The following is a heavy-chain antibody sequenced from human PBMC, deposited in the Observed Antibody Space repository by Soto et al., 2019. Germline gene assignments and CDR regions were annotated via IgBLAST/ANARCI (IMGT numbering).Heavy chain of an antibody. CDR1: GFTVSSNY. V-gene: IGHV3-66*01. CDR3: ARGRGYSSPYYMDV. D-gene: IGHD6-13*01. J-gene: IGHJ6*03. Sequence: GGSLRLSCAASGFTVSSNYMSWVRQAPGKGLEWVSVIYSGGSTYYADSVKGRFTISRDNSKNTLYLQMNSLRAEDTAVYYCARGRGYSSPYYMDVWGKGTTVTVSS. CDR2: IYSGGST.